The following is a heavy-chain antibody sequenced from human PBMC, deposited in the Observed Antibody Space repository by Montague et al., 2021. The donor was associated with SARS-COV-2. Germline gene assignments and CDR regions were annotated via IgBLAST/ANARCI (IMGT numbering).Heavy chain of an antibody. D-gene: IGHD5-12*01. Sequence: SETLSLTCAVYGGSFSGYYWSWIRQPPGKGLEWIGEINHSGSTNYNPSLKSRVTISVDPSKNQFSLKLSSVTAADTAVYYCAREVGRGYSGYEGEYWGQGTLVTVSS. CDR2: INHSGST. CDR1: GGSFSGYY. V-gene: IGHV4-34*01. CDR3: AREVGRGYSGYEGEY. J-gene: IGHJ4*02.